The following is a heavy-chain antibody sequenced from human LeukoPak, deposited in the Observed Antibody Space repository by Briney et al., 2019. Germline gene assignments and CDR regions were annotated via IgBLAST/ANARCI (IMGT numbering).Heavy chain of an antibody. CDR2: INTNTGNP. J-gene: IGHJ3*02. CDR1: GYTFISYA. Sequence: GASVKVSCKASGYTFISYAMNWVRLAPGKGLEWMGWINTNTGNPTYAQGFTGRFVSSLDTSVSTAYLQISSLKAEDTAIYYCAREFYYDSSGYIDDFDIWGQGTMVTVSS. V-gene: IGHV7-4-1*02. D-gene: IGHD3-22*01. CDR3: AREFYYDSSGYIDDFDI.